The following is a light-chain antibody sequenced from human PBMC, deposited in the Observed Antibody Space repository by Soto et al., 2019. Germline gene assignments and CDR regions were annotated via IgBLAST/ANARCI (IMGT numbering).Light chain of an antibody. V-gene: IGKV3-20*01. CDR1: QSVSSTY. Sequence: EIVLTQSPGTLSLSPGERATLSCRASQSVSSTYLAWYQQKPGQAPRLLIYGASSRATGIPDRFSGSVSGTDFTLTISRLEPEDFAVYYCQQYGSSPYTFGQGTKLENK. CDR3: QQYGSSPYT. J-gene: IGKJ2*01. CDR2: GAS.